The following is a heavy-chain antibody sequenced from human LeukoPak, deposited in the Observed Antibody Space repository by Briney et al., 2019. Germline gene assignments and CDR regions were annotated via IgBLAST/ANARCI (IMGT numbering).Heavy chain of an antibody. Sequence: GESLKISCKGSGYSFTSYWVGWVRQMPGKGLEWMGIIYPGDSDTRYSPSFQGQVTISADKSISTAYLQWSSLKASDTAMYYCARLKGGRWLPRAFDYWGQGTLVTVSS. CDR3: ARLKGGRWLPRAFDY. J-gene: IGHJ4*02. CDR1: GYSFTSYW. CDR2: IYPGDSDT. V-gene: IGHV5-51*01. D-gene: IGHD5-24*01.